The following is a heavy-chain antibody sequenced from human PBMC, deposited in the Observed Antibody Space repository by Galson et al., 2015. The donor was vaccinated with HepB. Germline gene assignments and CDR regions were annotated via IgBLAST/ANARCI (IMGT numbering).Heavy chain of an antibody. V-gene: IGHV3-23*01. CDR1: GFTFSSYA. J-gene: IGHJ4*02. Sequence: SLRLSCAASGFTFSSYAMSWVRQAPGKGLEWVSAISGSGGSTYYADSVKGRFTISRDNSKNTLYLQMNSLRAEDTAVYYCAKKGGITMVRGVPFDYWGQGTLVTVSS. CDR3: AKKGGITMVRGVPFDY. CDR2: ISGSGGST. D-gene: IGHD3-10*01.